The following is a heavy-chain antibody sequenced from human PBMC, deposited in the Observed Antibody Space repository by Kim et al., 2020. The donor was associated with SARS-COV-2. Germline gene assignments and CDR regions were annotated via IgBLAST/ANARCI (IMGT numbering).Heavy chain of an antibody. Sequence: GGSLRLSCAASGFTFSSYGMHWVRQAPGKGLEWVAVISYDGSNKYYADSVKGRFTISRDNSKNTLYLQMNSLRAEDTAVYYCARGLLLWFGSAQFDPWGQGTLVTVSS. V-gene: IGHV3-33*05. CDR2: ISYDGSNK. CDR1: GFTFSSYG. CDR3: ARGLLLWFGSAQFDP. J-gene: IGHJ5*02. D-gene: IGHD3-10*01.